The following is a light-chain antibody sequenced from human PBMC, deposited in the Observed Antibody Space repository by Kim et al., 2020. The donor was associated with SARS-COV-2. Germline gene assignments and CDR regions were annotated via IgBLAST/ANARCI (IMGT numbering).Light chain of an antibody. CDR3: LSYTTRYTWT. CDR1: RSGVGAFNW. Sequence: GPSITIARTGTRSGVGAFNWVSWFKQHPGKAPKLMIYDVNKRPSGISYRFSGSKSGNTASLTISGLQAEDEADYYCLSYTTRYTWTFGGGTQLTVL. CDR2: DVN. J-gene: IGLJ3*02. V-gene: IGLV2-14*03.